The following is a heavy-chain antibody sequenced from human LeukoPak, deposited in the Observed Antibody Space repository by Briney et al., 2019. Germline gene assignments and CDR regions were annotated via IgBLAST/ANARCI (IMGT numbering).Heavy chain of an antibody. V-gene: IGHV1-69*13. J-gene: IGHJ6*02. CDR1: GGTFSSYA. CDR3: ARSPYYYYGMDV. Sequence: SVKVSCKASGGTFSSYAISWVRQAPGQGLEWMGGIIPIFGTANYAQKFQGRVMITADESTSTAYMELSSLRSEDTAVYYCARSPYYYYGMDVWGQGTTVTVSS. CDR2: IIPIFGTA.